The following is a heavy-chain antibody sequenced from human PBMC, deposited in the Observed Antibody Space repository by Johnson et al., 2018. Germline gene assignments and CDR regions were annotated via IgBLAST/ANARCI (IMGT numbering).Heavy chain of an antibody. V-gene: IGHV3-33*01. J-gene: IGHJ3*02. CDR2: IWYDGSNK. CDR1: GFTFSTYG. Sequence: VQLVESGGGVVQPGRSLRLSCAASGFTFSTYGMHWVRQAPGKGLEWVAVIWYDGSNKYYVDSVKGRFTISRDNSKNTLYLQMNSLRAEDTAVYYCARDEGDAFDSWGQGTMVTVSS. CDR3: ARDEGDAFDS.